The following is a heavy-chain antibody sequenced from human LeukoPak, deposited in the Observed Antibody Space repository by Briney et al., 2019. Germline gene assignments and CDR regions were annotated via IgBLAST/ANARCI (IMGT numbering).Heavy chain of an antibody. Sequence: GGSLRLSCAASGFTFSSYEMNWVRQAPGKGLEWVSYISSSGSTIYYAGSVKGRFTISRDNAKNSLYLQMNSLRAEDTAVYYCARRWLRRGIDYWGQGTLVTVSS. V-gene: IGHV3-48*03. D-gene: IGHD5-12*01. J-gene: IGHJ4*02. CDR1: GFTFSSYE. CDR3: ARRWLRRGIDY. CDR2: ISSSGSTI.